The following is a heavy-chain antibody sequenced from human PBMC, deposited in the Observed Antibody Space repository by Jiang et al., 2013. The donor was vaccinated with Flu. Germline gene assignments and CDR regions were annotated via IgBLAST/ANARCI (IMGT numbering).Heavy chain of an antibody. V-gene: IGHV2-5*01. Sequence: KALEWLALIYWNDDKRYSPSLKSRLTITKDTSKNQVVLTMTNMDPVDTATYYCAHRLVVRGVSPFDPWGQGTLVTVSS. D-gene: IGHD3-10*01. CDR2: IYWNDDK. CDR3: AHRLVVRGVSPFDP. J-gene: IGHJ5*02.